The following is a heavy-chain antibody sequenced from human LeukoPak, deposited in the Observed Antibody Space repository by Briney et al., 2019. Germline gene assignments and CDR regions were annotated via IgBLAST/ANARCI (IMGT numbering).Heavy chain of an antibody. CDR2: IKSKSDDGTT. Sequence: PGGSLRLSCEASGFTFSKVWMSWVRQAPGKGLEWVGRIKSKSDDGTTDYAPPVRGRFTISRDDSKSTVYLQMDSLRSKDTAVYYCCGTRGDLWGQGTLVTVSS. CDR1: GFTFSKVW. V-gene: IGHV3-15*01. CDR3: CGTRGDL. J-gene: IGHJ5*02. D-gene: IGHD1-14*01.